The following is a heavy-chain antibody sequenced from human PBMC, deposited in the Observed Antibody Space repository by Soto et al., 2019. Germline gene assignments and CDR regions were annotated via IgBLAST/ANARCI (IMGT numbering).Heavy chain of an antibody. CDR2: ISANNGNT. CDR1: GYTFTSYG. CDR3: ARDRGSYALDY. J-gene: IGHJ4*02. V-gene: IGHV1-18*01. Sequence: QVQLVQSGAEVKKPGASVKVSCKASGYTFTSYGISWVRQAPGQGLEWMGWISANNGNTNYAQKLQGRVTMTTDTSTSTDYMELRRLRSDDTAVYSCARDRGSYALDYWGQGTLVTVSS. D-gene: IGHD1-26*01.